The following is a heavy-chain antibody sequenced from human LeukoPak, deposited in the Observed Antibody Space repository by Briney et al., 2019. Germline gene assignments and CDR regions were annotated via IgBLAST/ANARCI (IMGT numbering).Heavy chain of an antibody. CDR1: GYTFTGYY. D-gene: IGHD1-26*01. CDR3: ARGRWELRGGYFDY. CDR2: IIPIFGTV. J-gene: IGHJ4*02. Sequence: ASVKVSCKASGYTFTGYYMHWVRQAPGQGLEWMGRIIPIFGTVNYAQKFQGRVTIIADKSTSTAYMELSSLRSEDTAVYYCARGRWELRGGYFDYWGQGTLVTVSS. V-gene: IGHV1-69*06.